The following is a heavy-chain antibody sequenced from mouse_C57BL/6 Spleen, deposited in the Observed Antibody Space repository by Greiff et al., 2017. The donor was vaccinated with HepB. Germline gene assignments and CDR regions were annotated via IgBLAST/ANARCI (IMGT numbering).Heavy chain of an antibody. CDR2: ISYDGSN. CDR3: AREDYGSSYVEYFDV. J-gene: IGHJ1*03. CDR1: GYSITSGYY. V-gene: IGHV3-6*01. D-gene: IGHD1-1*01. Sequence: EVKLMESGPGLVKPSQSLSLTCSVTGYSITSGYYWNWIRQFPGNKLEWMGYISYDGSNNYNPSLKNRISITRDTSKNQFFLKLNSVTTEDTATYYCAREDYGSSYVEYFDVWGTGTTVTVSS.